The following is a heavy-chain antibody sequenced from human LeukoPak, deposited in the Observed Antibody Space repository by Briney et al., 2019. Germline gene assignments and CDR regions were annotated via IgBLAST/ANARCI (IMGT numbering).Heavy chain of an antibody. Sequence: GGSLRLSCAASGFTFSSYGMHWVRQAPGKGLEWVAVTSYDGSNKYYADSVKGRFTISRDNAKNSLYLQMNSLRAEDTAVHYCAKDPHIVVVPAASDYWGQGTLVTVSS. V-gene: IGHV3-30*18. J-gene: IGHJ4*02. CDR1: GFTFSSYG. CDR2: TSYDGSNK. CDR3: AKDPHIVVVPAASDY. D-gene: IGHD2-2*01.